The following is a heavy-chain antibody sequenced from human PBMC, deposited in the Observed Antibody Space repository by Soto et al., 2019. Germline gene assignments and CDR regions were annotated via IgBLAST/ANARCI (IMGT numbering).Heavy chain of an antibody. V-gene: IGHV3-7*01. J-gene: IGHJ1*01. Sequence: EVQLVESGGGLVQPGGSLRLSCAASGFRFTSSWMSWVRQAPGKGLEWVAHINQNGGQKYYVDSAKGRFTISRDNAKTSLYLQMNSLRVEDTAVFYCVICADAADEDYFHHWGQGTLVTVSS. CDR3: VICADAADEDYFHH. D-gene: IGHD2-21*01. CDR1: GFRFTSSW. CDR2: INQNGGQK.